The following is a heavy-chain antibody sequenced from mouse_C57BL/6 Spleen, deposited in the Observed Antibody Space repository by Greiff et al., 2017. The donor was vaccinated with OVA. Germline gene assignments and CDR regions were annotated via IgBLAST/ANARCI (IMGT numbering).Heavy chain of an antibody. CDR2: IYPGSGNT. D-gene: IGHD3-2*02. V-gene: IGHV1-76*01. CDR1: GYTFTDYY. CDR3: ARDSSGYPAY. Sequence: QVQLKQSGAELVRPGASVKLSCKASGYTFTDYYINWVKQRPGQGLEWIARIYPGSGNTYYNEKFKGKATLTAEKSSSTAYMQLSSLTSEDSAVYFCARDSSGYPAYWGQGTLVTVSA. J-gene: IGHJ3*01.